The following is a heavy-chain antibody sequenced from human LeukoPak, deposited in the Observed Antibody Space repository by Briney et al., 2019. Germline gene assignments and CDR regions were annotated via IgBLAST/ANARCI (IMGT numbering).Heavy chain of an antibody. J-gene: IGHJ4*02. Sequence: GGSLRLSCAASGFTFSSYSMNWVRQAPGKGLEWVSSISSSSSYIYYADSVKGRFTISRDNSKNTLYLQMNSLRAEDTAVYYCARETLYNWNDFDYWGQGTLVTVSS. CDR1: GFTFSSYS. V-gene: IGHV3-21*01. CDR3: ARETLYNWNDFDY. CDR2: ISSSSSYI. D-gene: IGHD1-1*01.